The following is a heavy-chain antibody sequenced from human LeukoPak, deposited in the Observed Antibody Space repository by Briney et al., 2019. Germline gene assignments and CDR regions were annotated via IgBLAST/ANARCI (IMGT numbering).Heavy chain of an antibody. CDR3: AREASGGYFDY. V-gene: IGHV1-46*01. Sequence: GASVKVSCKASGYTFSSYYMHWVRQAPGQGLEWVGLINPTGDSTNYAQNFRGRVTMTRDTSTSTVYMDLNSQRSEDTAVYYCAREASGGYFDYWGQGTLVTVSS. CDR1: GYTFSSYY. J-gene: IGHJ4*02. CDR2: INPTGDST. D-gene: IGHD4-23*01.